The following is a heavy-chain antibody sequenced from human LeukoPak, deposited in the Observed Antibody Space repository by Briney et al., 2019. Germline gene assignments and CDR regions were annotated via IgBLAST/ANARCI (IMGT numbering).Heavy chain of an antibody. J-gene: IGHJ4*02. D-gene: IGHD4-17*01. CDR2: ISGRGGST. Sequence: GGSLRLSCAASGFTFSNYAMSWVRQAPGKGLEWVSGISGRGGSTYYADSVKGRFTISRDNSKNTLCLQMNSLRAEDTALYYCAKVPNDYGDYVIDYWGQGTLVTVSS. CDR1: GFTFSNYA. CDR3: AKVPNDYGDYVIDY. V-gene: IGHV3-23*01.